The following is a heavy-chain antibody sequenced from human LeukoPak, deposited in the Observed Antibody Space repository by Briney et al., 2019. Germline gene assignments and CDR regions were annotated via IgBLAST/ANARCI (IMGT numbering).Heavy chain of an antibody. CDR3: ARLFLGSPGYYYMDV. D-gene: IGHD1-26*01. V-gene: IGHV4-34*01. CDR2: INHSGST. Sequence: PSETLSLTCAVYGGSFSGYYWSWIRQPPGKGLEWIGEINHSGSTNYNPSLKSRVTISVDTSKNQFSLKLSSVTAADTAVYYCARLFLGSPGYYYMDVWGKGTTVTVSS. CDR1: GGSFSGYY. J-gene: IGHJ6*03.